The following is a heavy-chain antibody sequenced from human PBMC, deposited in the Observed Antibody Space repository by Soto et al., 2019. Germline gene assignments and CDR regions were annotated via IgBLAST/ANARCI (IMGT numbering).Heavy chain of an antibody. J-gene: IGHJ5*02. CDR3: AKDRMGWELPEGGNWFDP. V-gene: IGHV3-30*18. CDR1: GFTFSSYG. D-gene: IGHD1-26*01. CDR2: ISYDGSNK. Sequence: QVQLVESGGGVVQPGRSLRLSCAASGFTFSSYGMHWVRQAPGKGLEWVAVISYDGSNKYYADSVKGRFTIYRDNSKNTLYLQMNSLRAEDTAVYYCAKDRMGWELPEGGNWFDPWGQGTLVTVSS.